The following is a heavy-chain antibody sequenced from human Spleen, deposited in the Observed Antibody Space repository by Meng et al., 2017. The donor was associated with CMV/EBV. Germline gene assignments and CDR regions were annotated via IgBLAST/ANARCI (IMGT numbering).Heavy chain of an antibody. V-gene: IGHV3-21*01. J-gene: IGHJ5*02. Sequence: GESLKISCAASGFPFSSYSMNWVRQAPGKGLEWVSSISSSSSYIYYADSVKGRFAISRDNAKNSLYLQMNSLRAEDTAVYYCAGDYCSSTSCYPGGKNWFDPWGQGTLVTVSS. CDR2: ISSSSSYI. CDR1: GFPFSSYS. D-gene: IGHD2-2*01. CDR3: AGDYCSSTSCYPGGKNWFDP.